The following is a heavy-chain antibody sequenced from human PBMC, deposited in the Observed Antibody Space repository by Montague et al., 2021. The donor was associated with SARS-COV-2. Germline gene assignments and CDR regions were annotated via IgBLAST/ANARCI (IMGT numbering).Heavy chain of an antibody. Sequence: SETLSLTCAVDGGSFSGHYWEWIRQPPGKRLEWNGEIKHSGSTNNNPSLKSRVTMSVDTSKNQFSLKLSSVTAADTAVYYCARGARQGYGFRLGSFDYWGQGTLVTVSS. CDR2: IKHSGST. CDR1: GGSFSGHY. J-gene: IGHJ4*02. V-gene: IGHV4-34*01. D-gene: IGHD3-10*01. CDR3: ARGARQGYGFRLGSFDY.